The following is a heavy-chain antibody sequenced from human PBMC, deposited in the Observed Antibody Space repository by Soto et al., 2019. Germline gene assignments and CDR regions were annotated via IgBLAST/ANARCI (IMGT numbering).Heavy chain of an antibody. Sequence: GGSLRLSCAASGFTFSSYAMSWVRQAPGKGLEWVSYISSSSSTIYYADSVKGRFTISRDNAKNSLYLQMNSLRDEDTAVYYCARRYSSSWRGAFDIWGQGTMVTVSS. D-gene: IGHD6-13*01. CDR2: ISSSSSTI. J-gene: IGHJ3*02. V-gene: IGHV3-48*02. CDR1: GFTFSSYA. CDR3: ARRYSSSWRGAFDI.